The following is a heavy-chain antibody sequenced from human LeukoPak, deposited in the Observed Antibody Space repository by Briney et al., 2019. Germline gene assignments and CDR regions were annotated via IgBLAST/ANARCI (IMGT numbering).Heavy chain of an antibody. V-gene: IGHV3-74*01. J-gene: IGHJ6*02. CDR3: ARDKWGTMDV. CDR1: GLTFSTYW. Sequence: GGSLRLSCAASGLTFSTYWMHWVRQAPGKGLVWVSHIKTDGSTTTYADSVKGRFTISRDNAKNTLYLQLNSLRAEDTAVYYCARDKWGTMDVWGQGTTVTVSS. D-gene: IGHD7-27*01. CDR2: IKTDGSTT.